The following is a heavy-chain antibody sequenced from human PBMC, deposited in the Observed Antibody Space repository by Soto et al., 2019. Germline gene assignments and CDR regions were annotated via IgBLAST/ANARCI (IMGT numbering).Heavy chain of an antibody. V-gene: IGHV3-11*01. CDR2: ISSGGSVI. CDR3: AREPRDDYMISGGFDY. CDR1: GFTFSDYY. J-gene: IGHJ4*02. Sequence: QVQLVESGGGLVKPVGSLRLSCVASGFTFSDYYMSWFRQAPGKGLEWVSYISSGGSVIYSADSMKGRFTISRDNAKNSLYLQVNSLRAEDTAVYYCAREPRDDYMISGGFDYWGQGTLVTVSS. D-gene: IGHD4-4*01.